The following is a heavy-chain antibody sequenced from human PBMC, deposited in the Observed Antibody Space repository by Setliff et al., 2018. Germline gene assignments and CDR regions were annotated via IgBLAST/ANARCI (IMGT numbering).Heavy chain of an antibody. Sequence: SETLSLTCTVSGGSISSHYWSWIRQPPGKGLEWIGYIYYSGSTNYNPSLKSRVTISVDTSKNQFSLKLSSVTAADTAVYYSARVSMYYNFWSGYYGERGEYFDYWGQGTLVTVSS. CDR1: GGSISSHY. CDR3: ARVSMYYNFWSGYYGERGEYFDY. CDR2: IYYSGST. V-gene: IGHV4-59*11. J-gene: IGHJ4*02. D-gene: IGHD3-3*01.